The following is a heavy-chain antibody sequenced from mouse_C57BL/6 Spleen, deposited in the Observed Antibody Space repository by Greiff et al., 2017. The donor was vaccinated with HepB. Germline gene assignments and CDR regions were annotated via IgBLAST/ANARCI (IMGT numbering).Heavy chain of an antibody. Sequence: VQLQQPGAELVKPGASVKLSCKASGYTFTSYWMHWVKQRPGRGLEWIGRIDPNRGGTKYNEKFKSKATLTVDKPSSTAYMQLSSLTSEDSAVYDGARREIYYDDDGPYWYFEVWGTGTTVTVSA. D-gene: IGHD2-4*01. CDR3: ARREIYYDDDGPYWYFEV. CDR1: GYTFTSYW. CDR2: IDPNRGGT. J-gene: IGHJ1*03. V-gene: IGHV1-72*01.